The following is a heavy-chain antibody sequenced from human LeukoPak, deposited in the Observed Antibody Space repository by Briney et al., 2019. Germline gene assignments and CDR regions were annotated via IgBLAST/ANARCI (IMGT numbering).Heavy chain of an antibody. Sequence: ASVKVSCKASGYTFTSYDINWVRQAPGQGLEWMGWISAYNGNTNYAQKLQGRVTMTTDTSTSTAYMELRSLRSDDTAVYYCARDALGYCSGGSCSSFDYWGQGTLVTVAS. V-gene: IGHV1-18*01. CDR3: ARDALGYCSGGSCSSFDY. CDR2: ISAYNGNT. J-gene: IGHJ4*02. CDR1: GYTFTSYD. D-gene: IGHD2-15*01.